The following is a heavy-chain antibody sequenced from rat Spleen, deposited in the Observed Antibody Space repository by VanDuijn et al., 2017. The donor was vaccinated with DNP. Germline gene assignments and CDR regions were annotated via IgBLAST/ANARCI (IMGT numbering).Heavy chain of an antibody. CDR2: ISLSGGNI. D-gene: IGHD1-1*01. CDR1: GFAFSNYD. J-gene: IGHJ2*01. CDR3: ATVFYRYTSFF. V-gene: IGHV5-19*01. Sequence: EVQLVESGGGLVLPGRSLQLSCVASGFAFSNYDMHWFRQAPTKGLEWVAYISLSGGNIYYRDSVKGRFTVSRDNARTTLFLQMDGLRSEDTATYYCATVFYRYTSFFWGQGVMVTVSS.